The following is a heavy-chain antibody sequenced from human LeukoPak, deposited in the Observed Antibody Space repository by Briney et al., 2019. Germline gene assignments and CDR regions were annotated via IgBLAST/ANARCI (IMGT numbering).Heavy chain of an antibody. CDR2: IIPIFGTA. V-gene: IGHV1-69*13. Sequence: ASVKVSCKASGYTLINYYLHWVRQAPGQGLEWMGGIIPIFGTANYAQKFQGRVTITADESTSTAYMELSSLRSEDTAVYYCARLGPFYDSSSYGDYNWFDPWGQGTLVTVSS. D-gene: IGHD3-22*01. CDR3: ARLGPFYDSSSYGDYNWFDP. CDR1: GYTLINYY. J-gene: IGHJ5*02.